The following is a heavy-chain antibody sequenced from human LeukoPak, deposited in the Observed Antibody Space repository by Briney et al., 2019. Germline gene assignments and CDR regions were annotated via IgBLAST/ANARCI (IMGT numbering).Heavy chain of an antibody. Sequence: SETLSLTCTVSGGSVSSHFWNWLRQPAGKGPEWIGRIYNSGSTNYNPSLGSRVTITLDRSKNQFFLKLTSVTAADTAVYYCANSISMDFEYWGQGTLVTVSS. CDR2: IYNSGST. J-gene: IGHJ4*02. D-gene: IGHD2/OR15-2a*01. V-gene: IGHV4-4*07. CDR3: ANSISMDFEY. CDR1: GGSVSSHF.